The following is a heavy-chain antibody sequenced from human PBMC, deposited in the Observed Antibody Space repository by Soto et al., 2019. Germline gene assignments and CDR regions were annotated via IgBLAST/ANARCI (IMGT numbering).Heavy chain of an antibody. CDR2: IYYSGST. Sequence: QVQLQESGPGLVKPSQTLSLTCTVSGGSISSGGYYWSWIRQHPGKGLEWIGYIYYSGSTYYTPSLMRRVTISVDTSKNQFYLKLSSVTAADTAVYYCAGIFGVVTFDPWGQGTLVTVSS. CDR3: AGIFGVVTFDP. V-gene: IGHV4-31*03. CDR1: GGSISSGGYY. D-gene: IGHD3-3*01. J-gene: IGHJ5*02.